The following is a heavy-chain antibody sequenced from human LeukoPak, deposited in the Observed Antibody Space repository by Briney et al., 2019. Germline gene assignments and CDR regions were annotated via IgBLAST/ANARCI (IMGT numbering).Heavy chain of an antibody. J-gene: IGHJ3*02. CDR1: GYSFTRYW. CDR2: IYPGDSDT. D-gene: IGHD5-24*01. Sequence: GESLRISCQGSGYSFTRYWIGWVRQMPGRGREWVGLIYPGDSDTRYSPSFQGQVTISADKSISTAYLQWSCLKASDTAMYYCARHGADGYGNLVAAFDIWGQGTVVTVSS. CDR3: ARHGADGYGNLVAAFDI. V-gene: IGHV5-51*01.